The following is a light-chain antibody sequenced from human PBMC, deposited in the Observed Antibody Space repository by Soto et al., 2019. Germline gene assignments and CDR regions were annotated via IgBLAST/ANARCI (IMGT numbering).Light chain of an antibody. V-gene: IGKV3-20*01. CDR2: GAS. CDR3: QHYGFVWYT. J-gene: IGKJ2*01. Sequence: IVLTQSPGTLSLPPGERATLSCRASQSVDSNYLAWYQQRPGQAPRLLIHGASSRATGTPDRFSGSGSGTDFTLTISRLEPEDFAVYYCQHYGFVWYTFGQGTNLEIK. CDR1: QSVDSNY.